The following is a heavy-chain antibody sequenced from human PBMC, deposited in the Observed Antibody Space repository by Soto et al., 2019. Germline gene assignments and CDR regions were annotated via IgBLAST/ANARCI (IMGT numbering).Heavy chain of an antibody. CDR2: IYWDDDK. J-gene: IGHJ4*02. Sequence: SGPTLVNPTQTLTLTCTFSGFSLSTSGVGVGWIRQPPGKALEWLALIYWDDDKRYSPSLKSRLTITKNTSKNQMVLTMTNMDPVDTATYYCAHRNVDIVATIEGSDYFDYWGQGTLVTVSS. D-gene: IGHD5-12*01. CDR3: AHRNVDIVATIEGSDYFDY. V-gene: IGHV2-5*02. CDR1: GFSLSTSGVG.